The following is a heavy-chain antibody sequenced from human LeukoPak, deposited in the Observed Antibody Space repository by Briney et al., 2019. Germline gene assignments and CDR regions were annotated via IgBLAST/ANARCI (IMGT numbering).Heavy chain of an antibody. V-gene: IGHV1-8*01. Sequence: ASVKVSCKASGYTFTSYDINWVRQATGQGLEWMGWMNPNSGNTGYAQKFQGRVTMTRNTSISTAYMELSSLRSEDTAVYYCASAAAGTFKWFDPWGQGTLVTVS. CDR3: ASAAAGTFKWFDP. CDR2: MNPNSGNT. D-gene: IGHD6-13*01. J-gene: IGHJ5*02. CDR1: GYTFTSYD.